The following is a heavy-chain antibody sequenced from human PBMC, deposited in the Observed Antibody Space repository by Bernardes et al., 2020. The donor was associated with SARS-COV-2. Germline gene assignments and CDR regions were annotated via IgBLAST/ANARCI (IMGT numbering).Heavy chain of an antibody. Sequence: ASVKVSCKASGYTFTDFYIHWVRQAPGQGLEWVGWINPKRGDTNYARQLEGRVTMTTDTSINTAYMDLRRLGPDDSAIYYCARVIAVAKDGVADGLDLWGQGTAVTVSS. CDR2: INPKRGDT. J-gene: IGHJ6*02. V-gene: IGHV1-2*02. D-gene: IGHD6-19*01. CDR3: ARVIAVAKDGVADGLDL. CDR1: GYTFTDFY.